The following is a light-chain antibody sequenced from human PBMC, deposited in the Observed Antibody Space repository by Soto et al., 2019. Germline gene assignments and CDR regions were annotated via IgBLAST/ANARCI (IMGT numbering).Light chain of an antibody. CDR3: QQYNKWPLT. J-gene: IGKJ4*01. V-gene: IGKV3-15*01. Sequence: EIVMTQSPATLSVSPGERATLSCRASQSVSSNLAWYQQKPGQAPRLLIYGASTRATGIPARFSGSGSGTDSPLTIISLQSEDFAVYYCQQYNKWPLTFGGGAKVEIK. CDR2: GAS. CDR1: QSVSSN.